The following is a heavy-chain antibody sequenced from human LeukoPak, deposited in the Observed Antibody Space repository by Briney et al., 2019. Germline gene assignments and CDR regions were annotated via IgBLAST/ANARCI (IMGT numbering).Heavy chain of an antibody. Sequence: ASVKVSCKASGDTVTGSFIHWVRQAPGQGLEWMGWISINSGGTKYAQNFQGRVTMTRDTSITTAYMELSRLTSDDTAVYYCARADPIDYWGPGTLVTVPP. CDR1: GDTVTGSF. J-gene: IGHJ4*02. V-gene: IGHV1-2*02. CDR3: ARADPIDY. CDR2: ISINSGGT.